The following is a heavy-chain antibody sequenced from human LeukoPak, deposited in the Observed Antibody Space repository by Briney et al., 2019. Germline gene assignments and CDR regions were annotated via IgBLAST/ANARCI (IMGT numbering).Heavy chain of an antibody. CDR3: ARDRGFWFDP. CDR1: GFTFNNYW. CDR2: IKPDGSEK. J-gene: IGHJ5*02. V-gene: IGHV3-7*01. Sequence: PGGSLRLSCEASGFTFNNYWMSWVRQAPGKGLEWVANIKPDGSEKYYVDSVKGRFTISRDNAKNSLYLQMNSLRAEDTAVYYCARDRGFWFDPWGQGTLVTVSS.